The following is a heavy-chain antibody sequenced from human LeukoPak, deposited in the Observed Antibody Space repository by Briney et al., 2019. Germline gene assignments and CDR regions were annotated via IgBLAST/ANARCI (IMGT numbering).Heavy chain of an antibody. J-gene: IGHJ4*02. CDR1: GYTFTGCY. Sequence: ASVKVSCKASGYTFTGCYMHWVRQAPGQGLEWMGWINPNSGGTNYQGRVTMTRDTSISTAYMELSRLRSDDTAAYYCARDLGGLSGDYWGQGTLVTVSS. V-gene: IGHV1-2*02. CDR2: INPNSGGT. D-gene: IGHD1-26*01. CDR3: ARDLGGLSGDY.